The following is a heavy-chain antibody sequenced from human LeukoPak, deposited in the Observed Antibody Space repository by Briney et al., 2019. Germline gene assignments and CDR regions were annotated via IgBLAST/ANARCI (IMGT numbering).Heavy chain of an antibody. V-gene: IGHV3-21*04. J-gene: IGHJ6*02. Sequence: GGSLRLSCAASGFTFSSYSMNWVRQAPGKGLEWVSSISSSSSYIYYADSVKGRFTISRDNSKNTLYLQMNSLRAEDTAVYYCAKAYYSDTARYNYYYGLVVWGQGTTVTVSS. CDR3: AKAYYSDTARYNYYYGLVV. D-gene: IGHD5-18*01. CDR1: GFTFSSYS. CDR2: ISSSSSYI.